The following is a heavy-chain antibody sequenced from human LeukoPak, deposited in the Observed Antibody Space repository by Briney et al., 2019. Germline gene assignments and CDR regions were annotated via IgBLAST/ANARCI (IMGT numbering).Heavy chain of an antibody. V-gene: IGHV3-66*01. J-gene: IGHJ4*02. Sequence: GGSLRLSCAASGFTVSSNYMSWVRQAPGKGLEWVSVIYRGGSTYYADSVKGRFTISRDNSKNTLYLQMNSLRAEDTAVYYCARDRTIAVAVGFDYWGQGTLVTVSS. D-gene: IGHD6-19*01. CDR1: GFTVSSNY. CDR3: ARDRTIAVAVGFDY. CDR2: IYRGGST.